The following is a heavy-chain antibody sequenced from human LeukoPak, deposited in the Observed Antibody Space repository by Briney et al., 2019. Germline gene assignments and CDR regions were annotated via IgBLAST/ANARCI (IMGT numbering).Heavy chain of an antibody. D-gene: IGHD3-16*01. CDR2: IWYDGSNK. CDR1: GFTFSSYG. V-gene: IGHV3-33*01. Sequence: GGSLRLSCAASGFTFSSYGMHWVRQAPGKGLEWVAVIWYDGSNKYYADSVKGRFTISRDNSKNTLYLQMNSLRAEDTAVYYCARDKGAPLGFDPWGQGTLVTVSS. CDR3: ARDKGAPLGFDP. J-gene: IGHJ5*02.